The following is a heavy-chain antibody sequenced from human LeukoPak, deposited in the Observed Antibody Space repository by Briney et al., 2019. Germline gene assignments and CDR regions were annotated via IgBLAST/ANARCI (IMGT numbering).Heavy chain of an antibody. D-gene: IGHD5-24*01. CDR1: GGTFSSYA. Sequence: ASVKVPCKASGGTFSSYAISWVRQAPGPGLEWMGRIIPIFGTANYAQKFQGRVTITTDESTSTAYMELSSLRSEDTAVYYCARDPPRRDGYNREGDYWGQGTLVTVSS. CDR2: IIPIFGTA. V-gene: IGHV1-69*05. J-gene: IGHJ4*02. CDR3: ARDPPRRDGYNREGDY.